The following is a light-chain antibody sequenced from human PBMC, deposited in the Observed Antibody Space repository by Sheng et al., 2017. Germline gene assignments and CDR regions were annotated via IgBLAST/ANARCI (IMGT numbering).Light chain of an antibody. CDR1: QSITSY. J-gene: IGKJ2*01. Sequence: DIQMTQSPSSLSASVGDRVTITCRASQSITSYLNWYQQKPGKAPNLLIYAASSLQSGVPSRFSGSGSGTDFTLTISSLQPEDFATYYCQQTYSTPRTFGQGTKLE. V-gene: IGKV1-39*01. CDR2: AAS. CDR3: QQTYSTPRT.